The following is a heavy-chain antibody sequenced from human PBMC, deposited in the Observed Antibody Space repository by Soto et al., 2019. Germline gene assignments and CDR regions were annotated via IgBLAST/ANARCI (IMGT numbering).Heavy chain of an antibody. D-gene: IGHD5-18*01. CDR1: GFTFSSYG. Sequence: PGGSLRLSCAASGFTFSSYGMYWVRQAPGKGLEWVAVISYDGSNKYYADSVTGRFTISRDNSKNTLFLQMNSLRVEDTAVYYCASPSTGGYFYVGPLEYWGQGTLVTVSS. CDR3: ASPSTGGYFYVGPLEY. J-gene: IGHJ4*02. V-gene: IGHV3-30*03. CDR2: ISYDGSNK.